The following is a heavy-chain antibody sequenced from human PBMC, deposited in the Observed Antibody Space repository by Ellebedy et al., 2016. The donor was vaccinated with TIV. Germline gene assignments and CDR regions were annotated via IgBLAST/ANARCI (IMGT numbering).Heavy chain of an antibody. V-gene: IGHV3-23*01. CDR3: AKARLGDYGERDC. CDR2: IDTTGKI. J-gene: IGHJ4*02. Sequence: GGSLRLSXAASGFTFSNYAMTWVRQSPGKGLECVSTIDTTGKIYYADSVKGRFTISRDNSKNTVFLQMNSLRAEDTAIYYCAKARLGDYGERDCWGQGTLVTVSS. CDR1: GFTFSNYA. D-gene: IGHD4-17*01.